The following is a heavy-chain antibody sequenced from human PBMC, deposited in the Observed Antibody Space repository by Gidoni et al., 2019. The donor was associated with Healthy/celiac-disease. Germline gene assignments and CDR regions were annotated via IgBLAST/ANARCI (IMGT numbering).Heavy chain of an antibody. D-gene: IGHD2-2*01. CDR1: GFTFSSYA. V-gene: IGHV3-23*01. CDR3: AKDGGWGVVPAYYTTVTYIDY. J-gene: IGHJ4*02. CDR2: ISGSGGST. Sequence: EVQLLESGGGLVQTGGSLRLSCAASGFTFSSYAMRWVRQAPGKGLEWVSAISGSGGSTYYEDSVKGRFTISRDNSKNTLYLQMNSLRAEDTAVYYCAKDGGWGVVPAYYTTVTYIDYWGQGTLVTVSS.